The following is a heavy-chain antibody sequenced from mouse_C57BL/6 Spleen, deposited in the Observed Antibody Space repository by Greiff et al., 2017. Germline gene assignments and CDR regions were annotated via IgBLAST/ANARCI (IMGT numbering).Heavy chain of an antibody. CDR1: GFNIKDYY. V-gene: IGHV14-2*01. D-gene: IGHD1-1*01. CDR2: IDPEDGET. CDR3: ARLITTVVATEGWYFDV. J-gene: IGHJ1*03. Sequence: EVKLMESGAELVKPGASVKLSCTASGFNIKDYYMHWVKQRTEQGLEWIGRIDPEDGETKYAPKFQGKATITADTSSNTAYLQLSSLTSEDTAVYYCARLITTVVATEGWYFDVWGTGTTVTVSS.